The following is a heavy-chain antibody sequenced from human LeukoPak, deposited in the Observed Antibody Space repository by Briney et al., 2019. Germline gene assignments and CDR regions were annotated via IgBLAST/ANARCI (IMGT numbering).Heavy chain of an antibody. CDR2: FYSGGDT. CDR1: GFTVSRNY. D-gene: IGHD1-1*01. CDR3: ARSPVLDRNDWSFAD. Sequence: GGSLRLSCAASGFTVSRNYMSWVRQAPGKGLEWVSVFYSGGDTYYPDSVKGRFTVSRDNPKNTVYLQMNSLRAEDTAVYFCARSPVLDRNDWSFADWGQGTLVTVSS. J-gene: IGHJ4*02. V-gene: IGHV3-53*01.